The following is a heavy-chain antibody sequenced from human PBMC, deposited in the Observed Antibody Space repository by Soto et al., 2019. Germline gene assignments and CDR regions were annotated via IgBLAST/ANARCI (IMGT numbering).Heavy chain of an antibody. V-gene: IGHV4-61*01. J-gene: IGHJ6*02. CDR3: ARFVRSCSGTTCYTRADV. D-gene: IGHD2-2*02. CDR1: GGSVSSVTHY. CDR2: IYSSGST. Sequence: PSETLSLTCTVSGGSVSSVTHYWRWIRQPPGKRLEWIGFIYSSGSTNYNPSLKSRVTMSVDTPKNQFSLKLRSVIVADTAVYHCARFVRSCSGTTCYTRADVWGQGTTVTVSS.